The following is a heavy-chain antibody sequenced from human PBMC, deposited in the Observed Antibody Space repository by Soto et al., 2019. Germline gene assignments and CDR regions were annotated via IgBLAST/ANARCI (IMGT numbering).Heavy chain of an antibody. CDR3: ARHVGSYWYFDL. CDR1: GFTVSSSY. CDR2: IYSGGNT. D-gene: IGHD1-26*01. Sequence: EVQLVESGGGLVQPGGSLRLSCAASGFTVSSSYMGWVRQAPGKGLEWVSSIYSGGNTYYADSVRGRFTISTDNSKDTLYLQMNRLRVDDTAMYYCARHVGSYWYFDLWGRGTLVTVSS. V-gene: IGHV3-66*04. J-gene: IGHJ2*01.